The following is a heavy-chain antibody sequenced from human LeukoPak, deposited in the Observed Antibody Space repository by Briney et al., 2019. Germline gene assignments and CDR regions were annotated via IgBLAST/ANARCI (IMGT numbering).Heavy chain of an antibody. V-gene: IGHV3-9*01. CDR2: ISWNSGSI. Sequence: GGSLRLSCAASGFTFDDYAMHWVRQAPGKGLEWVSGISWNSGSIAYADSVKGRFTIFRDNAKKSLYLQMNSLRAEDTAVYYCASSFSDDFWSGHFWGQGTLVTVSS. J-gene: IGHJ4*02. D-gene: IGHD3-3*01. CDR3: ASSFSDDFWSGHF. CDR1: GFTFDDYA.